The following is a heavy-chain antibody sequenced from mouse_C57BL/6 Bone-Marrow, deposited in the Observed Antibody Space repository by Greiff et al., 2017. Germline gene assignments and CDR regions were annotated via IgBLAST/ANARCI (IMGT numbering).Heavy chain of an antibody. V-gene: IGHV14-1*01. D-gene: IGHD1-1*01. CDR3: CYGSSSAWFAY. CDR1: GFNIKDYY. CDR2: IDPEDGDT. J-gene: IGHJ3*01. Sequence: VQLQQSGAELVRPGASVKLSCTASGFNIKDYYMHWVKQRPEQGLEWIGRIDPEDGDTEYAPKFQGKATMTADTSSNTAYLPLSSLTSEDTAVYYCCYGSSSAWFAYWGQGTLVTVSA.